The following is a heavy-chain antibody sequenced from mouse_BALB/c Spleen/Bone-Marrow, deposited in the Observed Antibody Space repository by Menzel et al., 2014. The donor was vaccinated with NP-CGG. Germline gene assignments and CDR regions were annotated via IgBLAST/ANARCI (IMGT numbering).Heavy chain of an antibody. V-gene: IGHV14-3*02. D-gene: IGHD1-1*01. CDR2: IDPANGNT. CDR3: AMYYYGSSLFAY. Sequence: EVQLQHSGAELVKPGASVKLSCTASGFNIKDTYMHWVKQRPEQGLEWIGRIDPANGNTKYDPKFQGKATITADTSSNTAYLQLSRLTSEDTAVYYCAMYYYGSSLFAYWGQGTLVTVSA. CDR1: GFNIKDTY. J-gene: IGHJ3*01.